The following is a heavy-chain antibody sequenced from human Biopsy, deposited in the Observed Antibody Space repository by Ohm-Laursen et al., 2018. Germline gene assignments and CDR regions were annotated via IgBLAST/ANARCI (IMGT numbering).Heavy chain of an antibody. CDR2: MIPSSGKT. J-gene: IGHJ5*02. CDR1: GYTFTSYD. CDR3: ARGYSRRVSIFEASIYWFDT. D-gene: IGHD6-6*01. Sequence: ASVKVSCKASGYTFTSYDINWVRQARGQGLEWMGWMIPSSGKTGYAQRFQGRVTLTMNTSISTAYMELSGLRSEDTAVYFCARGYSRRVSIFEASIYWFDTWGQGTLVTVSS. V-gene: IGHV1-8*01.